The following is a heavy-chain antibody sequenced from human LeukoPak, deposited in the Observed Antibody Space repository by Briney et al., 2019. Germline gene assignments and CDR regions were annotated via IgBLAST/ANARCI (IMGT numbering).Heavy chain of an antibody. V-gene: IGHV4-30-4*08. CDR2: IHYSGST. CDR3: ASTYYDFWSGYYRAFDI. CDR1: GDSISSGDYY. D-gene: IGHD3-3*01. Sequence: MPSQTLSLTCTVSGDSISSGDYYWSWIRQPPGTGLEWIGYIHYSGSTYYNPSLKSRVTISVDTSKNQFSLKLSSVTAADTAVYYCASTYYDFWSGYYRAFDIWGQGTMVTVSS. J-gene: IGHJ3*02.